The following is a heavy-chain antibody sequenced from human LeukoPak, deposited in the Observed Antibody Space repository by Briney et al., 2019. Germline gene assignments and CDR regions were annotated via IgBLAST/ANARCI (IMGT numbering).Heavy chain of an antibody. CDR2: IYYSGIT. J-gene: IGHJ6*03. V-gene: IGHV4-59*01. CDR3: ARGPGERFLGYYMDV. D-gene: IGHD3-3*01. Sequence: SETLSLTCIVSRGSISRYYWSWLRQAPGKPLDCIGYIYYSGITNSNPSLKSRVTVSVDKSNNQFSRKLTSVTGADTAVYYCARGPGERFLGYYMDVWGKGTTVIVSS. CDR1: RGSISRYY.